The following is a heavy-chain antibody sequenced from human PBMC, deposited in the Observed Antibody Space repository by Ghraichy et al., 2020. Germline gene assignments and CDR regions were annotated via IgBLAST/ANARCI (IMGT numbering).Heavy chain of an antibody. CDR2: INHSGST. D-gene: IGHD1-26*01. CDR3: AENSGTYGDAFDI. CDR1: GGSFSGYY. V-gene: IGHV4-34*01. J-gene: IGHJ3*02. Sequence: SETLSLTCAVYGGSFSGYYWSWIRQLPGKGLEWIGEINHSGSTNYSPSLKRRVTISVDTSKRQFSLKLSSVTAADTAVYYCAENSGTYGDAFDIWGQGTMVTVSS.